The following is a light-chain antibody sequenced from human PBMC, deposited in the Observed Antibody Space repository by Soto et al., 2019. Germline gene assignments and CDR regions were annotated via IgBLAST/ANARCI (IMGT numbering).Light chain of an antibody. Sequence: EIVMTQSPATLSVSPGEIANLSCRASQSVSSNLAWYQQKPGQAPRLLIYDASTRATGIPDRFSGSGSGTDFTLTISSLEPEDFAVYYCQQYIRWPLTFGGGTKVDIK. V-gene: IGKV3D-15*01. CDR3: QQYIRWPLT. CDR2: DAS. CDR1: QSVSSN. J-gene: IGKJ4*01.